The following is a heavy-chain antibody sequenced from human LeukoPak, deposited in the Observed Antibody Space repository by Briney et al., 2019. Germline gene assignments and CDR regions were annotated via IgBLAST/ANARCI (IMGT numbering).Heavy chain of an antibody. CDR3: ARVRPVRGAIITGWFDP. Sequence: PSQTLSLTCTVSGGSISSGGYYWSWIRQHPGKGLEWIGYIYYSGSTYYNPSLKSRVTISVDTSKNRFSLKLSSVTAADTAVYYCARVRPVRGAIITGWFDPWGQGTLVTVSS. CDR1: GGSISSGGYY. CDR2: IYYSGST. V-gene: IGHV4-31*03. J-gene: IGHJ5*02. D-gene: IGHD3-10*01.